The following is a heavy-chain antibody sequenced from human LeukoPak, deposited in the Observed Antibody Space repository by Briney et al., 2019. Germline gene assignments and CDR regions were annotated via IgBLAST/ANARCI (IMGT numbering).Heavy chain of an antibody. Sequence: ASVKVSCKSSAYTFTDSYIHWVRQAPGQGLEWMGWINPNTGVTNSARKFQGRVTMTRDTSINTAYMELSRLTSDDAALYYCARDGDFDYWGQGTLVTVSS. CDR1: AYTFTDSY. D-gene: IGHD2-21*01. CDR3: ARDGDFDY. V-gene: IGHV1-2*02. J-gene: IGHJ4*02. CDR2: INPNTGVT.